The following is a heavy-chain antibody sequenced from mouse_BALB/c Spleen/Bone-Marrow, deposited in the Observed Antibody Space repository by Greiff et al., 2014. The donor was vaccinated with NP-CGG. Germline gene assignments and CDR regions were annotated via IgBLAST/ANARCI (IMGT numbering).Heavy chain of an antibody. V-gene: IGHV1-4*01. Sequence: VQLVESGAELARPGASVKMSCKASGYTFTSYTMHWVKQRPGQGLEWIGYINPSSGYTNYSQKFKDKATLTADKSSSTAYMQLSSLTSEDSAVYYCALANWDIGGPFAYWGQGTLATVSA. CDR2: INPSSGYT. J-gene: IGHJ3*01. CDR3: ALANWDIGGPFAY. D-gene: IGHD4-1*01. CDR1: GYTFTSYT.